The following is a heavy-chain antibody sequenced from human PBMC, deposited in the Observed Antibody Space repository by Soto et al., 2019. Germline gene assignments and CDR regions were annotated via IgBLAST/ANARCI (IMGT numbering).Heavy chain of an antibody. CDR3: ARDSPIGSTFSGYDAIDS. J-gene: IGHJ4*02. V-gene: IGHV1-69*04. Sequence: SVKVSCKASGGTFSTSTFTWVRQAPGQGLEWMGRTIPLLNVADYAQDFQGRLTITADKSTSTAYMELTSLTSKDTAVYYCARDSPIGSTFSGYDAIDSWGQGTLVTVSS. CDR1: GGTFSTST. CDR2: TIPLLNVA. D-gene: IGHD5-12*01.